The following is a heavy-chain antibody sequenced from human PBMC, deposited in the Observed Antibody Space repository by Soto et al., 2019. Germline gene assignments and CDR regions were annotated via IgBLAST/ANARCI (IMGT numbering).Heavy chain of an antibody. D-gene: IGHD1-20*01. CDR1: GYTFTSYG. CDR3: AREGLTGTARLYYGMHV. Sequence: ASVKVSCKASGYTFTSYGISWVRQAPVQGLEWMRWISAYNGNTNYAQKLQGRVTMTTDTSTGTAYMELRSLRSDDTAVYYCAREGLTGTARLYYGMHVRGQGPTLTLSS. J-gene: IGHJ6*02. CDR2: ISAYNGNT. V-gene: IGHV1-18*01.